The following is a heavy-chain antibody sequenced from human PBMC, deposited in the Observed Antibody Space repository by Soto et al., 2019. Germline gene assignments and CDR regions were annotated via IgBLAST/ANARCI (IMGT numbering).Heavy chain of an antibody. V-gene: IGHV1-69*01. CDR1: GGTFSSYA. Sequence: QVQLVQSGAEVKKPGSSVKVSCKASGGTFSSYAISWVRQAPGQGLEWMGGIIPIFGTANYAQKFQGRVTITADEPTSTAYMELSRMRSEDTAVYYCARCRVEATMDYYYYGMDVWGQGTTVTVSS. D-gene: IGHD1-26*01. J-gene: IGHJ6*02. CDR3: ARCRVEATMDYYYYGMDV. CDR2: IIPIFGTA.